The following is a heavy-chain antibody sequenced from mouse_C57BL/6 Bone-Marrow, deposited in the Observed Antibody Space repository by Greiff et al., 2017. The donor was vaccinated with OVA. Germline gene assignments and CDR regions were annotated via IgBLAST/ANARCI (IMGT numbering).Heavy chain of an antibody. D-gene: IGHD1-1*01. J-gene: IGHJ3*01. CDR3: TRRGYYYGGIFAY. CDR2: LAPETGGH. CDR1: GYTFTDYE. Sequence: VQLQQSGAELARPGASVTLSCKASGYTFTDYEMHWVKQTPVPGLEWIGALAPETGGHDYNQHFKGKTILTADKSSSTAYMELRSLTSEDSAVYYCTRRGYYYGGIFAYWGQGTLVTVSA. V-gene: IGHV1-15*01.